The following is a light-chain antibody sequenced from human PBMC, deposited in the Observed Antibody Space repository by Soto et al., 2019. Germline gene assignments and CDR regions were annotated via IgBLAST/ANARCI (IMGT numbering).Light chain of an antibody. J-gene: IGKJ5*01. CDR2: GAS. CDR3: QQYNNWPLIT. CDR1: QSIRNN. Sequence: DIEMTQSPATLSVSPGDRATLSCRASQSIRNNLAWYQQRPGQSPTLLIYGASSRATGIPARFSGSGSGTEFTLSISSLQSEDFAVYYCQQYNNWPLITFGQGTRLEIK. V-gene: IGKV3-15*01.